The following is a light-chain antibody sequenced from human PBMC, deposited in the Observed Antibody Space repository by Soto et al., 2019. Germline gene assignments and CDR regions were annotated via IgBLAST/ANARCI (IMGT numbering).Light chain of an antibody. CDR1: QTIGSL. CDR2: ASS. Sequence: DIQMTQSPSSLSASVGDRVTITCRASQTIGSLLNWYQQRPGNAPNLLIFASSRLHSGVPPRFSGSGSGTDFTLTITSLQPEDFAAYYCQQSYETPYTFGLGTKVDIK. CDR3: QQSYETPYT. J-gene: IGKJ2*01. V-gene: IGKV1-39*01.